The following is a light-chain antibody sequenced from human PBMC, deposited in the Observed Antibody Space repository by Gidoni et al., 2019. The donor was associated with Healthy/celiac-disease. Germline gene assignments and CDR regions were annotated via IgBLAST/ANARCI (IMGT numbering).Light chain of an antibody. V-gene: IGKV1-8*01. CDR2: AAS. CDR3: QQYYSYPWT. CDR1: QGIGSY. Sequence: ILLTQSPSSVSASTGDIVTITCRASQGIGSYLPWYQQKPGKAPKLLIYAASTLQSGVPSSFSGSGSGTDFTLTINCLQAEDSATYYCQQYYSYPWTFGQGTKVEIK. J-gene: IGKJ1*01.